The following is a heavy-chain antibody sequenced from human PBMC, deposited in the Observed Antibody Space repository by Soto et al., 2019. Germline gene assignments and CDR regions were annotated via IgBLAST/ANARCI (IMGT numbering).Heavy chain of an antibody. CDR1: GDTFNSYL. Sequence: QVQLVQSGAEVKRPGSSVKVSCESSGDTFNSYLISWVRQAPGQGLEWMGGIIPIIRVTHYAQKFQGRVTISALSSTGTAYMELTNLGFEDTALYYCARESLGAKGAAHWGQGTLVNVSS. CDR2: IIPIIRVT. CDR3: ARESLGAKGAAH. J-gene: IGHJ4*02. V-gene: IGHV1-69*17. D-gene: IGHD2-15*01.